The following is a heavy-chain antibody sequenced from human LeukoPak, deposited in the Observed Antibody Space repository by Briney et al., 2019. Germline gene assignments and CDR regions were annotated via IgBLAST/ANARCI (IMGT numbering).Heavy chain of an antibody. CDR1: GGHFNSYA. Sequence: ASVKVSFKASGGHFNSYAFSWMRQAPGQGVEWMGRIIPIYDPVDYSQRFQGRVTLTTDESTNTVYMELSSLRYEDTAVYYCAREPLGCGGDCHFDYWGQGTLVTVSS. CDR2: IIPIYDPV. CDR3: AREPLGCGGDCHFDY. D-gene: IGHD2-21*02. V-gene: IGHV1-69*05. J-gene: IGHJ4*02.